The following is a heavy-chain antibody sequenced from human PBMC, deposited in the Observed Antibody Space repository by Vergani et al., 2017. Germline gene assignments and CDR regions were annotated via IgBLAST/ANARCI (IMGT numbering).Heavy chain of an antibody. D-gene: IGHD2/OR15-2a*01. Sequence: EVQLLQSGGGVIQPGGSVRFSCAASGFTFSACPMTWVRQAPGKGLEWVSAISARYPSTYYADSVKGRFTISSDNSKNMRYLQMNSLRAEDTAVYYCARLSYYSSPYLQGGYDCWVQGTLVSVSS. CDR1: GFTFSACP. CDR2: ISARYPST. J-gene: IGHJ4*02. V-gene: IGHV3-23*01. CDR3: ARLSYYSSPYLQGGYDC.